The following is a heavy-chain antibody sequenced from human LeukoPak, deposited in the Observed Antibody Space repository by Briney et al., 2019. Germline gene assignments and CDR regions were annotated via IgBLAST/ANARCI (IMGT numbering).Heavy chain of an antibody. J-gene: IGHJ4*02. Sequence: SETLSLTCSVSGGSISSNFWSWIRQPPGKGLEWMGYNYSSGSTKYNPSLKSRVTISVDTSKNQFSLKLSSVTAADTAVYYCARCRDEFGDYGFDFWGRGNLVTVSS. CDR2: NYSSGST. CDR3: ARCRDEFGDYGFDF. D-gene: IGHD4-17*01. V-gene: IGHV4-59*01. CDR1: GGSISSNF.